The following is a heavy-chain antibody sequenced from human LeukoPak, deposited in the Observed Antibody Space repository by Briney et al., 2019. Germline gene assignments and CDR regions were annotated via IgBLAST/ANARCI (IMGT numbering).Heavy chain of an antibody. D-gene: IGHD3-10*01. J-gene: IGHJ3*02. CDR1: GGSISSGSYY. CDR3: ARLTLGPWFGELYDAFDI. CDR2: IYTSGST. Sequence: PSETLSLTCTVSGGSISSGSYYWSWIRQPAGKGLEWIGRIYTSGSTNYNPSLKSRVTISVDTSKNQFSLKLSSVTAADTAVYYCARLTLGPWFGELYDAFDIWGQGTMVTVSS. V-gene: IGHV4-61*02.